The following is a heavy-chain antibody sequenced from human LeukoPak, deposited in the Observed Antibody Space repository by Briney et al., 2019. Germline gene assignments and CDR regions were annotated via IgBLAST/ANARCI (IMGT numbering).Heavy chain of an antibody. V-gene: IGHV3-30*01. D-gene: IGHD6-13*01. CDR1: GFTSSSYA. CDR3: AREVAAAATLDY. CDR2: MSYDGSNK. Sequence: GRSLRLSCAASGFTSSSYAMHWVRQAPGKGLEWVAVMSYDGSNKYYADSVKGRFTISRDNSKNTLYLQMNSLRAEDTAVYYCAREVAAAATLDYWGQGTLVTVSS. J-gene: IGHJ4*02.